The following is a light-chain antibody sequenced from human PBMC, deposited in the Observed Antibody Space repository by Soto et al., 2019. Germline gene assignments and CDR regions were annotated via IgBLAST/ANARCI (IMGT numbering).Light chain of an antibody. J-gene: IGKJ1*01. CDR1: QSISSW. CDR3: QPYNNFWT. CDR2: DAS. V-gene: IGKV1-5*01. Sequence: DIQMTQSPSALSASVGDRVTITCRASQSISSWLAWYQQKPGKAPRLLIYDASYLERGVPSRISGRGSGTEFTLIIIYLQADVLGTYYCQPYNNFWTFGPGTKVAI.